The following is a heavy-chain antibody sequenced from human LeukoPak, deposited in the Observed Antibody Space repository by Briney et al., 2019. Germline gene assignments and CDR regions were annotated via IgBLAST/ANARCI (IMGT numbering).Heavy chain of an antibody. CDR3: ARHIGGGIEDMDV. CDR1: GGSLGTYY. D-gene: IGHD3-16*02. Sequence: PSETLSLTCTVSGGSLGTYYWSWLRQSPGKGLEWIGYIYVTGTRHNPSLQSRVTISVDRSRNQFFLKMSSVTAADTAVYYCARHIGGGIEDMDVWGKGTKVIVSS. V-gene: IGHV4-59*08. CDR2: IYVTGT. J-gene: IGHJ6*03.